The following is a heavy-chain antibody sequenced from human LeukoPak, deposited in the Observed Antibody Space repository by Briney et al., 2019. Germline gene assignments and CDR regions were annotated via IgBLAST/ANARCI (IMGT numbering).Heavy chain of an antibody. D-gene: IGHD6-19*01. CDR1: GITFSSYA. CDR2: ISGSGGST. CDR3: AKDLYSSGWYLNYFDY. J-gene: IGHJ4*02. V-gene: IGHV3-23*01. Sequence: PGGSLRLSCAASGITFSSYAMSWVRQAPGKGPEWVSAISGSGGSTYYADSVKGRFTISRDNSKNTLYLQMNSLRAEDTAVYYCAKDLYSSGWYLNYFDYWGQGTLVTVSS.